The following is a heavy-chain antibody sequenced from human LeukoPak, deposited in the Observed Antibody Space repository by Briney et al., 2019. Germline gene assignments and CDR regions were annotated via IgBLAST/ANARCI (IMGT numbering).Heavy chain of an antibody. J-gene: IGHJ3*02. CDR3: AKVATPNTLDAFDI. D-gene: IGHD1/OR15-1a*01. V-gene: IGHV3-23*01. CDR2: VSLSGDNM. CDR1: GFTFSSYG. Sequence: GGSLRLSCSASGFTFSSYGMSWVRQAPGKGLEWVSVVSLSGDNMFYADSVKGRFTISRDNSKNTVYLQMDSLRVDDTAVYYCAKVATPNTLDAFDIWGQGTMVTVSS.